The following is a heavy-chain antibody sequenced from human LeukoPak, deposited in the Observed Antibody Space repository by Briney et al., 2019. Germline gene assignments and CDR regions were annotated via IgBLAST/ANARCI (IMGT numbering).Heavy chain of an antibody. CDR2: IIPIFGTA. J-gene: IGHJ5*02. CDR3: ARGGTNYYDSSGYYPPTHWFDP. D-gene: IGHD3-22*01. Sequence: SVNVSCKSSVGTFSSYAISWVRQAPGQGLEWVGGIIPIFGTANYAQKFQGRVTITTDESTSTAYMELSSLRSEDTAVYYCARGGTNYYDSSGYYPPTHWFDPWGQGTLVTVSS. V-gene: IGHV1-69*05. CDR1: VGTFSSYA.